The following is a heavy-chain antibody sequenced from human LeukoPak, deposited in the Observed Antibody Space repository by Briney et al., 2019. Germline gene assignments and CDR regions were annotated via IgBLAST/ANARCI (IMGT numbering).Heavy chain of an antibody. D-gene: IGHD1-26*01. CDR1: GGSFSGYY. J-gene: IGHJ4*02. V-gene: IGHV4-34*01. CDR2: INHSGST. CDR3: ARGGWGGGSYAGY. Sequence: SETLSLTCAVYGGSFSGYYWSWIRQPPGKRLEWIGEINHSGSTNYNPSLKSRVTISVDTSKNQFSLKLSSVTAADTAVYYCARGGWGGGSYAGYWGQGTLVTVSS.